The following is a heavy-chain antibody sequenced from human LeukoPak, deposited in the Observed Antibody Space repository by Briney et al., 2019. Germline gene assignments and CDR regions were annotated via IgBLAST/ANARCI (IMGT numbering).Heavy chain of an antibody. J-gene: IGHJ4*02. V-gene: IGHV4-39*02. CDR1: GGSISSSSYY. CDR2: IYYSGST. D-gene: IGHD3-9*01. CDR3: ARDVLRYFNWLLSPDPKHFDY. Sequence: SETLSLTCTVSGGSISSSSYYWGWIRQPPGKGLEWIGSIYYSGSTYYNPSLKSRVTISVDTSNHQFSLKVSSVTAADTAVYYCARDVLRYFNWLLSPDPKHFDYWGQGTLVTVSS.